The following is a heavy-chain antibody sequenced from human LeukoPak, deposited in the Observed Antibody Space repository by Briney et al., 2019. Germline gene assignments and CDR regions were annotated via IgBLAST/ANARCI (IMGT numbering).Heavy chain of an antibody. D-gene: IGHD3-3*01. V-gene: IGHV1-69*13. CDR3: ARDAMTIFGVETYYMDV. CDR2: IIPIFGTA. J-gene: IGHJ6*03. CDR1: GGTFISYA. Sequence: SVKVSCKASGGTFISYAISWVRQAPGQGLEWMGWIIPIFGTANYAQKFQGRVTITADESASTAYMELSSLRSEDTAVYYCARDAMTIFGVETYYMDVWGKGTTVTVSS.